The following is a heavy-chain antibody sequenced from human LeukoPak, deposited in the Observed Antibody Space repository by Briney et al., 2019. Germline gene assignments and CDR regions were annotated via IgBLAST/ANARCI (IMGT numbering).Heavy chain of an antibody. Sequence: GGSLRLSCAASGFTFSSYEMNWVRQAPGKGLEWVSYISSSGSTIYYADSVKGRFTISRDNGKNSLYLQMNSLRAEDTAVYYCARVGGYNVAADYYGMDVWGQGTTVTVSS. CDR2: ISSSGSTI. V-gene: IGHV3-48*03. D-gene: IGHD5-24*01. J-gene: IGHJ6*02. CDR3: ARVGGYNVAADYYGMDV. CDR1: GFTFSSYE.